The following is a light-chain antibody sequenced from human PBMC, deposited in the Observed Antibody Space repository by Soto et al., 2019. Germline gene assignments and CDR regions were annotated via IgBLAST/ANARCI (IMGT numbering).Light chain of an antibody. V-gene: IGKV3-11*01. CDR1: QSVNSY. J-gene: IGKJ4*01. Sequence: EIVLTQSPATLSLSPGDRATLSCRASQSVNSYLAWYQQKPGQAPRLLIYDASNRATGIPARFSGSGSGTDFTLTISSLEPEDFAVYYSQQRSNWPSTFGGGTKVEIK. CDR2: DAS. CDR3: QQRSNWPST.